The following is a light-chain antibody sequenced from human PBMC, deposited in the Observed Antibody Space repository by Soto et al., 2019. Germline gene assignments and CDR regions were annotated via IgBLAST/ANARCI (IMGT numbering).Light chain of an antibody. CDR2: DAS. V-gene: IGKV3-15*01. Sequence: EIVMTQSPATLSVSPGERATLSCRASQSVSSNLAWYQQKPGQAPRLLIYDASTRATGIPAGFSGSGSGTEFTLTISSLQSEDFAVYYCQQYNNWPITFGGGTKVEIK. CDR3: QQYNNWPIT. CDR1: QSVSSN. J-gene: IGKJ4*01.